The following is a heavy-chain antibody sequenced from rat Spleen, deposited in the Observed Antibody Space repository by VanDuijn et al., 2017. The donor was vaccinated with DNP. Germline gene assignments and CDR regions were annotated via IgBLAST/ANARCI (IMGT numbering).Heavy chain of an antibody. D-gene: IGHD1-2*01. CDR1: GFIFSDYA. J-gene: IGHJ2*01. Sequence: EVQQVESGEGLAQPGNSLKLSCAASGFIFSDYAMAWVRRSPERGLEWVTTVIYNGRTTYYRDSVKGRFTISRDNAKRSLYLQMDSLRSEDTATYYCTTKDFYSSYGHWGQGVMVTVSS. CDR3: TTKDFYSSYGH. V-gene: IGHV5S10*01. CDR2: VIYNGRTT.